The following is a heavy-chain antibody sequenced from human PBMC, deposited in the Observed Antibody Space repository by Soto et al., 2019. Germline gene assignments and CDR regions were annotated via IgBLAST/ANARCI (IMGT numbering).Heavy chain of an antibody. J-gene: IGHJ4*02. Sequence: QVQLVQSGAEVKKPGASVKVSCKASGGTFSSYTISWVRQAPGPGLEWMGRIIPILGIANYAQKFQGRVTITADKSTSTAYMELSRLRSEDTAVYYCERVSTAYYYGSGRFDYWGQGTLVTVSS. V-gene: IGHV1-69*02. CDR1: GGTFSSYT. CDR2: IIPILGIA. D-gene: IGHD3-10*01. CDR3: ERVSTAYYYGSGRFDY.